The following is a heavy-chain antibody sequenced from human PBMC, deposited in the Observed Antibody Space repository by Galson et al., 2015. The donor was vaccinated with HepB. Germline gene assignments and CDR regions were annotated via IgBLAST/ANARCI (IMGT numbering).Heavy chain of an antibody. J-gene: IGHJ4*02. CDR1: GFTFDDYT. V-gene: IGHV3-43*01. CDR2: INWDGDST. CDR3: TKDTSSGWSGGYFDY. D-gene: IGHD6-19*01. Sequence: SLRLSCAASGFTFDDYTMHWVRQAPGKGLEWVSLINWDGDSTFYADSVKGRFTIFRDNSKNSLYLQMNSLRTEDSALYYCTKDTSSGWSGGYFDYWGQGTLVTVSS.